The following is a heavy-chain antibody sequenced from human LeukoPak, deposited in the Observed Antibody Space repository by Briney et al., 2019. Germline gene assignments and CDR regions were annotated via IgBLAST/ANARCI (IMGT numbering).Heavy chain of an antibody. J-gene: IGHJ3*02. D-gene: IGHD2-2*01. CDR3: ARDLKGQYQDAFDI. CDR2: IKEDGSEK. CDR1: GLSFSSYW. V-gene: IGHV3-7*01. Sequence: GGSLRLSCAASGLSFSSYWMAWVRQGPGKGLEWVASIKEDGSEKIYVDSVKGRFTISRDNAKNSLYLQMNSLRPEDTAVYYCARDLKGQYQDAFDIWGQGTMVTVSS.